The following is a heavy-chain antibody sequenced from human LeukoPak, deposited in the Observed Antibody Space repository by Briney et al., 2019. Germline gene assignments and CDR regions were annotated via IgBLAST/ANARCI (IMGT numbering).Heavy chain of an antibody. CDR1: GGSISSYY. D-gene: IGHD3-16*02. J-gene: IGHJ4*02. Sequence: SETLSLTCTVSGGSISSYYWSWIRQPPGKGLEWIGYIYYSGSTNYNPSLKSRVTISVDTSKNQFSLKLSSVTAADTAVYYCARGSLQTRPGFDYWGQGTLVTVSS. CDR2: IYYSGST. CDR3: ARGSLQTRPGFDY. V-gene: IGHV4-59*01.